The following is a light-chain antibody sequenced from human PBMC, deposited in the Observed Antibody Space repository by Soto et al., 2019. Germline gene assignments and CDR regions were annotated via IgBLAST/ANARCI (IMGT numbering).Light chain of an antibody. CDR2: DAS. J-gene: IGKJ5*01. V-gene: IGKV1-33*01. CDR1: HDISKY. Sequence: DIQMTQSPSSLSASVGDRVTITCQASHDISKYVIWYQQKPGRAPKLLIFDASVLEVGVPSRFSGSGWGKHFTFTISSLEPEDIATYYCQQYDNLPITFGHGTRLDIK. CDR3: QQYDNLPIT.